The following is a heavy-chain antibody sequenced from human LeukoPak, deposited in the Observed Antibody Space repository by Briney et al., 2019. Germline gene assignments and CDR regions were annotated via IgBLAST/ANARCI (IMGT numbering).Heavy chain of an antibody. CDR3: ATPGGYSSSRVWFDT. V-gene: IGHV1-24*01. CDR2: FDPEDGET. Sequence: ATVKVSCKVSGYTLTELSMHWVRQAPGKGREWMGGFDPEDGETIYAQKFQGRVTMTEDTSTDTAYMELSSLRSEDTAVYYCATPGGYSSSRVWFDTWGQGTLVTVSS. J-gene: IGHJ5*02. D-gene: IGHD6-6*01. CDR1: GYTLTELS.